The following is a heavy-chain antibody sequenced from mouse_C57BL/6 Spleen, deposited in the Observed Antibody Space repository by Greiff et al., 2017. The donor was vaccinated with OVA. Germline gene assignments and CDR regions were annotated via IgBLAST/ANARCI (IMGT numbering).Heavy chain of an antibody. CDR2: ISYDGSN. V-gene: IGHV3-6*01. CDR3: AREGANCFAY. Sequence: EVKLVESGPGLVKPSQSLSLTCSVTGYSITSGYYWNWIRQFPGNKLEWMGYISYDGSNNYNPSLKNRISITRDTSKNQFFLKLNSVTTEDTATYYCAREGANCFAYWGQGTLVTVSA. CDR1: GYSITSGYY. D-gene: IGHD1-1*01. J-gene: IGHJ3*01.